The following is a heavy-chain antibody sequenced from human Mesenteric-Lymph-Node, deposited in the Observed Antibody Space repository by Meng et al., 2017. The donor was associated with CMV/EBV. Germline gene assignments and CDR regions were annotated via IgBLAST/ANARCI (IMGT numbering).Heavy chain of an antibody. Sequence: GESLKISCAASGFTFSNYWMHWVRQVPGKGLVWVSRVNPDGSFTSYADSVKGRFTISRDTSKNMLYLQMNSLRAEDTAVYYCAKGGGDGSGSSSYYYGMDVWGQGTTVTVSS. D-gene: IGHD3-10*01. CDR2: VNPDGSFT. V-gene: IGHV3-74*01. CDR1: GFTFSNYW. J-gene: IGHJ6*02. CDR3: AKGGGDGSGSSSYYYGMDV.